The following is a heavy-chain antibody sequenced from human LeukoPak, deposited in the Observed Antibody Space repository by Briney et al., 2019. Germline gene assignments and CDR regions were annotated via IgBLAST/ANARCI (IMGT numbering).Heavy chain of an antibody. CDR3: ANLNGGNSASLDY. J-gene: IGHJ4*02. Sequence: PGGSLRLSCAASGFTFSSYGMHWVRQAPGKGLEWVAFIRNDGSNKYYADSVKGRFTISRDNSKNTLYLQMNSLRTEDTAVYYCANLNGGNSASLDYWGQGTLVTVSS. CDR1: GFTFSSYG. V-gene: IGHV3-30*02. CDR2: IRNDGSNK. D-gene: IGHD4-23*01.